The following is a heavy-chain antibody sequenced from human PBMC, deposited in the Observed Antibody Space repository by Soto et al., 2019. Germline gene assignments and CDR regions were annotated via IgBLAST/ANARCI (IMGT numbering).Heavy chain of an antibody. CDR3: AKGQLPTYYYYGMDV. V-gene: IGHV3-30*18. D-gene: IGHD2-2*01. J-gene: IGHJ6*02. Sequence: GGSLRLSCAASGFTVSSYGMHWVRQAPGKGLEWVAVISYDGSNKYYADSVKGRFTISRDNSKNTLYLQMNSLRAEDTAVYYCAKGQLPTYYYYGMDVWAQGTTVTVSS. CDR1: GFTVSSYG. CDR2: ISYDGSNK.